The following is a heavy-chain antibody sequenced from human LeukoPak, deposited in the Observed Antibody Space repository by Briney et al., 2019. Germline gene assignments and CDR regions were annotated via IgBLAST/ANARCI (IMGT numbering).Heavy chain of an antibody. CDR3: ARADPGSGSARLYHGMDV. V-gene: IGHV3-30-3*01. D-gene: IGHD6-25*01. CDR2: ISYDGSKK. Sequence: PGGSLRLSCAASGFTFRSYAIHSVRQAPGKGLGREPAISYDGSKKYYAESGKGRFSIARDNPKNALYLQMNSLKAEETAVYYCARADPGSGSARLYHGMDVWGQGTAVTVSS. J-gene: IGHJ6*02. CDR1: GFTFRSYA.